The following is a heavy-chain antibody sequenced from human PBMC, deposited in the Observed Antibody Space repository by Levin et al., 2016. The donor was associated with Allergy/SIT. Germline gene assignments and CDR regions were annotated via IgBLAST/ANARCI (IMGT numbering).Heavy chain of an antibody. Sequence: GESLKISCAASGFTFSSSAMTWVRQVPGKGLEWVSTVTDSGADTYYADSVKGRFTISRDNSKNTLYLQMNSLRADDTAVYYCAIRVGYTSGAHFDYWGQGTLVTVSS. J-gene: IGHJ4*02. V-gene: IGHV3-23*01. D-gene: IGHD6-19*01. CDR1: GFTFSSSA. CDR2: VTDSGADT. CDR3: AIRVGYTSGAHFDY.